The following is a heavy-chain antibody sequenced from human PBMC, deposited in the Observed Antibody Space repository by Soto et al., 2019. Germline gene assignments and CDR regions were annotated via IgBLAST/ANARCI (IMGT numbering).Heavy chain of an antibody. D-gene: IGHD3-16*02. CDR3: ARGTYDYVWGSYRERNRDYYYYGMDV. CDR2: ISAYNGNT. V-gene: IGHV1-18*01. J-gene: IGHJ6*02. Sequence: ASVKVSCKASGYTFTSYGISWVRQAPGQGLEWMGWISAYNGNTNYAQKLQGRVTMTTDTSTSTAYMELKSLRSDDTAVYYCARGTYDYVWGSYRERNRDYYYYGMDVWGQGTTVTVSS. CDR1: GYTFTSYG.